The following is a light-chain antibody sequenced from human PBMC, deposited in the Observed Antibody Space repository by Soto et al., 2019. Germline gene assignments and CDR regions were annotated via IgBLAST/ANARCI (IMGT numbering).Light chain of an antibody. Sequence: QSALSQPASVSGSPGKSSTLCCTGISSVVGGYNYVSWYLQHPGKAPKLMIFEVSSRPSGVSNRFSCSKSANTASLTISGLQAEDEADYYCSSYRSSSALFGGGTKLTVL. CDR1: SSVVGGYNY. CDR2: EVS. V-gene: IGLV2-14*01. CDR3: SSYRSSSAL. J-gene: IGLJ2*01.